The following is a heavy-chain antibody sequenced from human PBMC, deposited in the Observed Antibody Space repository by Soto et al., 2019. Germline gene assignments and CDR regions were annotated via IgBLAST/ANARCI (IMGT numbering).Heavy chain of an antibody. V-gene: IGHV2-5*02. CDR2: IYWDDDK. D-gene: IGHD3-9*01. CDR3: AHISKYYDILNGYHTIPHFDY. CDR1: GFSLSTSGVG. Sequence: QITLKESGPTLVKPTQTLTLTCTFSGFSLSTSGVGVGWIRQPPGKALEWLALIYWDDDKRYSPSLKSRLTITKDTSKNQVVLTMTNMDPVDTATYYCAHISKYYDILNGYHTIPHFDYWGQGTLVTVSS. J-gene: IGHJ4*02.